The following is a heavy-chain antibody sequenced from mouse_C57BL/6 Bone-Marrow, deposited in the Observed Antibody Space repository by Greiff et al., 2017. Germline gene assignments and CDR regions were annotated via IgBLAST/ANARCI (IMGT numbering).Heavy chain of an antibody. CDR3: ARVPAYYSNYVDY. Sequence: EVKLVESGGGLVKPGGSLKLSCAASGFTFSSYAMSWVRQTPEKRLEWVATISDGGSYTYYPDNVTGRFTISRDNAKTNLYLQMSHLKSEDTAMYYCARVPAYYSNYVDYWGQGTTLTVSS. V-gene: IGHV5-4*03. CDR2: ISDGGSYT. D-gene: IGHD2-5*01. J-gene: IGHJ2*01. CDR1: GFTFSSYA.